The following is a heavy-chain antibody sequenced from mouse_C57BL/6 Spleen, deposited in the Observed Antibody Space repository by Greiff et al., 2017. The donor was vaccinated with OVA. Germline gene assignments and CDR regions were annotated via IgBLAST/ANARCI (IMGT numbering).Heavy chain of an antibody. CDR3: ARDLYGYYGFAY. CDR1: GYTFTSYW. J-gene: IGHJ3*01. V-gene: IGHV1-7*01. CDR2: INPSSGYT. D-gene: IGHD2-3*01. Sequence: VQLKESGAELAKPGASVKLSCKASGYTFTSYWMHWVKQRPGQGLEWIGYINPSSGYTKYNQKFKDKATLTADKSSSTAYMQLSSLTYEDSAVDYCARDLYGYYGFAYWGQGTLVTVSA.